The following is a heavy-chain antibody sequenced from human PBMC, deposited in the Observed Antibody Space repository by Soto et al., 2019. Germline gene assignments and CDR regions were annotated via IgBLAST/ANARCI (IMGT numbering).Heavy chain of an antibody. J-gene: IGHJ4*02. CDR1: GYTLTELS. CDR3: ATDQAVAGTFDY. Sequence: ASVKVSCKVSGYTLTELSIHWVRQAPGKGLEWMGGFDPEDGETIYAQKFQGRVTMTEDTSTDTAYMELSSLRSEDTAVYYCATDQAVAGTFDYWGQGTLVTVSS. D-gene: IGHD6-19*01. V-gene: IGHV1-24*01. CDR2: FDPEDGET.